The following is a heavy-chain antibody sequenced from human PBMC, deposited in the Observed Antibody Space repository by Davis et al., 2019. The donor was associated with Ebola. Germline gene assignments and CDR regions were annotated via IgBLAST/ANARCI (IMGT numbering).Heavy chain of an antibody. CDR3: ASSLIAARRLDAFDI. J-gene: IGHJ3*02. CDR1: GYSFTSYW. V-gene: IGHV5-51*01. Sequence: KVSCKGSGYSFTSYWIGWVRQMPGKGLEWMGIIYPGDSDTRYSPSFQGQVTISADKSISTAYLQWSSLKASDTAMYYCASSLIAARRLDAFDIWGQGTMVTVSS. CDR2: IYPGDSDT. D-gene: IGHD6-6*01.